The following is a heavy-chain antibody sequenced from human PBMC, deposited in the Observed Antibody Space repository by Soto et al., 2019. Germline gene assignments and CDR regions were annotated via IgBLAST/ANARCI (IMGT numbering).Heavy chain of an antibody. CDR3: ARDGTGTTGRWYYYYGMDV. V-gene: IGHV1-69*01. Sequence: QVHLVQSGAEVKKPGSSVKVSCKASGGTFSSYTFSWVRQAPGQGLEWMGGIIPIFGTANYAQNFQGRVTITADESTSTAYMELSSLRSEDTAVYYCARDGTGTTGRWYYYYGMDVWGQGTTVTVSS. J-gene: IGHJ6*02. D-gene: IGHD1-7*01. CDR1: GGTFSSYT. CDR2: IIPIFGTA.